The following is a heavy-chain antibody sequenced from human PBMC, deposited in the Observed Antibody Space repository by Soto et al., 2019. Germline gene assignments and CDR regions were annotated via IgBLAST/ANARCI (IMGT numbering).Heavy chain of an antibody. CDR2: IYTSGST. CDR1: GGSISSHY. Sequence: ASETLSLTCTVSGGSISSHYWSWIRQPAGKGLEWIGRIYTSGSTNYNPSLKSRVTMSVDTSKNQFSLKLSSVTAADTAVYYCAGAPNESTVTRLYYYYGMDVWGQGTTVTVSS. J-gene: IGHJ6*02. D-gene: IGHD4-17*01. CDR3: AGAPNESTVTRLYYYYGMDV. V-gene: IGHV4-4*07.